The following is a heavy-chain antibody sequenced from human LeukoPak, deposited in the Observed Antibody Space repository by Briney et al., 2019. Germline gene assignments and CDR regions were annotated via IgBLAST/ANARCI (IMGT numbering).Heavy chain of an antibody. Sequence: GGSLRLSCAASGFTFSDYYMNWIRQAPGKGLEWVSYISSSSSYIYYADSVKGRFTTSRDNAKNSLYLQMNSLRAEDTAVYYCARHYDSNSYGPGDWGQGTLVTVSS. V-gene: IGHV3-11*06. CDR3: ARHYDSNSYGPGD. CDR2: ISSSSSYI. CDR1: GFTFSDYY. J-gene: IGHJ4*02. D-gene: IGHD3-22*01.